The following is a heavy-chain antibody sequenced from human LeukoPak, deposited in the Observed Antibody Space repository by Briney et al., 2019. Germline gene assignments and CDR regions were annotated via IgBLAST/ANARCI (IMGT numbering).Heavy chain of an antibody. CDR2: IYYSGST. V-gene: IGHV4-39*01. CDR3: ARVSSGWSKYFYYYYYYMDV. Sequence: ASETLSLTCTVSGGSISSSSYYWGWIRQPPGKGLEWIGSIYYSGSTYYNPSLKSRVTISVDTSKNQFSLKLSSVTAADTAVYYCARVSSGWSKYFYYYYYYMDVWGKGTTVTISS. D-gene: IGHD6-19*01. CDR1: GGSISSSSYY. J-gene: IGHJ6*03.